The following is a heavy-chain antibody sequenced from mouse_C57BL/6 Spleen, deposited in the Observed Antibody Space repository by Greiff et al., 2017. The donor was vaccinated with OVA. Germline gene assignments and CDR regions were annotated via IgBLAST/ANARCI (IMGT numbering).Heavy chain of an antibody. CDR2: IDPENGDT. CDR3: IYGYGFDY. D-gene: IGHD2-2*01. CDR1: GFNIKDDY. Sequence: EVQLQQSGAELVRPGASVKLSCTASGFNIKDDYMHWVKQRPEQGLEWIGWIDPENGDTEYASKFQGKATITADTSSNTAYLQLSSLTSEDTAVYYCIYGYGFDYWGQGTTLTVSS. V-gene: IGHV14-4*01. J-gene: IGHJ2*01.